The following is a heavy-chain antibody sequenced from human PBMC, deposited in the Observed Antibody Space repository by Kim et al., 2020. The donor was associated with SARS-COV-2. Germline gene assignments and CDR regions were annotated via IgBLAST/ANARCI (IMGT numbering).Heavy chain of an antibody. D-gene: IGHD2-15*01. CDR1: GYSFIAYG. V-gene: IGHV1-18*01. CDR3: ARDNNGATRT. CDR2: ISPYKGKT. Sequence: ASVKVSCKGSGYSFIAYGITWMRQAPGQGLEWVGWISPYKGKTKYAQKFQGRVNLTTDTSTTTAYMELRSLTADDTAVYFCARDNNGATRTWGQGTTVTVSS. J-gene: IGHJ6*02.